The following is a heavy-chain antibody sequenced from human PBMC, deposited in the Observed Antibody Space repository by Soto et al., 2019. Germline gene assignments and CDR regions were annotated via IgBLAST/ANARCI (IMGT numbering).Heavy chain of an antibody. CDR2: ISSSGSSI. CDR1: GFTFRAYH. Sequence: PGGSLRLSCAASGFTFRAYHMSWIRQAPGKGLEWVSYISSSGSSIYYADSVKGRFTISRDNAKNSLYLQMDSLRAEDTAVYYCAREFYSSVDYWGQGTLVTVSS. V-gene: IGHV3-11*01. CDR3: AREFYSSVDY. D-gene: IGHD6-25*01. J-gene: IGHJ4*02.